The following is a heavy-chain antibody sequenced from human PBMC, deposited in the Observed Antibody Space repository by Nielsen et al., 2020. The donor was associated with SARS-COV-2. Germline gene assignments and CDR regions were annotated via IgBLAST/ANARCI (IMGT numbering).Heavy chain of an antibody. CDR3: ATAPALRLIVVDNWFDP. V-gene: IGHV1-46*01. J-gene: IGHJ5*02. CDR2: INPSGGST. Sequence: ASVKVSCKASGYTFTSYYMHWVRQAPGQGLEWMGIINPSGGSTSYAQKFQGRVTMTRDTSTSTVYMELSSLRSEDTAVYYCATAPALRLIVVDNWFDPWGQGTLVTVSS. D-gene: IGHD3-22*01. CDR1: GYTFTSYY.